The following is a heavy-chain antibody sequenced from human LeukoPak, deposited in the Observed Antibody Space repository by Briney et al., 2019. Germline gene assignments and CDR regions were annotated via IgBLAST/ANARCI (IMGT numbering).Heavy chain of an antibody. CDR1: GYTFTGYY. D-gene: IGHD6-13*01. V-gene: IGHV1-2*02. J-gene: IGHJ5*02. Sequence: ASVKVSCKASGYTFTGYYMHWVRQAPGQGLEWMGWINPNSGGTNYAQKFRGRVTMTRDTSISTAYLPWSSLKASDTAMYYCARHGAAAVTYNWCDPWGQGTLVTVSS. CDR2: INPNSGGT. CDR3: ARHGAAAVTYNWCDP.